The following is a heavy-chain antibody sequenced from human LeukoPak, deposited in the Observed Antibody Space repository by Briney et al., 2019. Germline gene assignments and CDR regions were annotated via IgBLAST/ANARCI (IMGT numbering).Heavy chain of an antibody. CDR3: ARWMSSYGFSYFDY. CDR2: IILIFGTA. Sequence: ASVKLSCKASGGTFTSYAISWVRQAPGQGLGWMGRIILIFGTANYAQKFQGRYTITTDESTSTAYMELSSLRSEHTAVYYCARWMSSYGFSYFDYWGQGTLVTVSS. J-gene: IGHJ4*02. V-gene: IGHV1-69*05. D-gene: IGHD5-18*01. CDR1: GGTFTSYA.